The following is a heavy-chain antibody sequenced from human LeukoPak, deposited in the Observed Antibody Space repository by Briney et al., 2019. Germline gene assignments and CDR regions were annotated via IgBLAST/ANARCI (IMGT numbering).Heavy chain of an antibody. CDR1: GFTFSSYG. CDR3: ATGTMVRGVITDIDY. Sequence: AGGSLRLSCAASGFTFSSYGMTWVRQAPGKGLEWVSAISGSGGSTYYADSMKGRFTISRDNSKNTLFLQMNSLRAEDTAVYYCATGTMVRGVITDIDYWGQGTLVTVSS. CDR2: ISGSGGST. J-gene: IGHJ4*02. D-gene: IGHD3-10*01. V-gene: IGHV3-23*01.